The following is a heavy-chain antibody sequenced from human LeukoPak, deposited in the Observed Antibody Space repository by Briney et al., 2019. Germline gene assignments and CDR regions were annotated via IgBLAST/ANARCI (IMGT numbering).Heavy chain of an antibody. CDR3: ARLRGIDSSGYFPDRNFDF. CDR1: GYSISSGYY. Sequence: SETLSLTCTVSGYSISSGYYWGWIRQPPGKGLEWIGSIYYSGSIYYNPSLKSRVTISVDTSKNQFSLRLSSVTAADTAVYYCARLRGIDSSGYFPDRNFDFWGQGTLVTVSS. J-gene: IGHJ4*02. V-gene: IGHV4-38-2*02. D-gene: IGHD3-22*01. CDR2: IYYSGSI.